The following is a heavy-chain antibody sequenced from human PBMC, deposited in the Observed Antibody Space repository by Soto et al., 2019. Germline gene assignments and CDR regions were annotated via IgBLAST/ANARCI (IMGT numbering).Heavy chain of an antibody. Sequence: SCAASGFTFSSYEMNWVRQAPGKGLEWVSYISSRGVTIYYADSVKGRFTISRDNAKNSLYLQMNSLRAEDTAVYYCASHAYCSSTSCYSYGMDVWGQGTTVTVSS. V-gene: IGHV3-48*03. CDR1: GFTFSSYE. CDR2: ISSRGVTI. CDR3: ASHAYCSSTSCYSYGMDV. D-gene: IGHD2-2*01. J-gene: IGHJ6*02.